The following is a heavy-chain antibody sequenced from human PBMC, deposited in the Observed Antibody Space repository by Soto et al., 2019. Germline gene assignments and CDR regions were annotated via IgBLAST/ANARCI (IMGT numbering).Heavy chain of an antibody. Sequence: GGSLRLSCAASGFTFSSYAMSWVRQAPGKGLEWVSAISGSGGSTYYADSVKGRFTISRDNSKNTLYLQMNSLRAEDTAVYYCAKFFNYDILTGQFDYWRQGTMVTVSS. V-gene: IGHV3-23*01. CDR3: AKFFNYDILTGQFDY. CDR2: ISGSGGST. CDR1: GFTFSSYA. J-gene: IGHJ4*02. D-gene: IGHD3-9*01.